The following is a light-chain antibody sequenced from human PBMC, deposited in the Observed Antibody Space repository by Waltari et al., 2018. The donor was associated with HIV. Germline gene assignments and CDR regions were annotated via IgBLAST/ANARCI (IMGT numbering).Light chain of an antibody. J-gene: IGLJ1*01. V-gene: IGLV2-18*02. CDR1: SSDIGSFNR. CDR2: EVS. CDR3: SSYRTNTYV. Sequence: QSALTQPPSVSGSPGQSVTISCTGTSSDIGSFNRVSWYRQPPGTAPKLMIYEVSNRPSGVPDRFSGSKSGNTASLTISGLQADDEAVYYCSSYRTNTYVFGTGTMVTVL.